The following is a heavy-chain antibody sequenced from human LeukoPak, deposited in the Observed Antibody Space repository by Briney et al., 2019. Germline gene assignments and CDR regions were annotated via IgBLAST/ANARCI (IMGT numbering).Heavy chain of an antibody. CDR1: GGSFSGYY. Sequence: SETLSLTCAVYGGSFSGYYWSWIRQPPGKGLEWIGEINHSGSTNYNPSLKSRVTISVDTSKNQFSLKLSSVTAADTAVYYCARRGLGGLVPALKSKRKAFDIWGQGTMVTVSS. D-gene: IGHD2-2*01. CDR2: INHSGST. J-gene: IGHJ3*02. V-gene: IGHV4-34*01. CDR3: ARRGLGGLVPALKSKRKAFDI.